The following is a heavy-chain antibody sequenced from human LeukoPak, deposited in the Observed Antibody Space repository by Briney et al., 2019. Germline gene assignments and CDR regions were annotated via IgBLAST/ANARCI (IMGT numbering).Heavy chain of an antibody. V-gene: IGHV3-7*01. J-gene: IGHJ4*02. Sequence: GGSLKLSCVASAFTFSNSWMSWVRQVPGKGLEWVANIDQDGREKNYVESMKGRFTISRDNGKYSLYLEMNSLRAEDTAVYYCARERQGSSYYDGKESFDYWGQGTLVTVSS. CDR2: IDQDGREK. CDR1: AFTFSNSW. D-gene: IGHD1-26*01. CDR3: ARERQGSSYYDGKESFDY.